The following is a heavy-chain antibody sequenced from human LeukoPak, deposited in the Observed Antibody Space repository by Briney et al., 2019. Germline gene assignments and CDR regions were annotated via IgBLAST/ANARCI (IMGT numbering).Heavy chain of an antibody. CDR3: ARNLPAADY. CDR2: ISSTSSVI. Sequence: GGSLRLSCAASGSTFSSHTMNWVRQAPGKGLEWISYISSTSSVIYYADSVKGRFTISRDNAKNSLYLQMTSLRAEDTAVYYCARNLPAADYWGQGTLVTVSS. V-gene: IGHV3-48*04. D-gene: IGHD2-2*01. CDR1: GSTFSSHT. J-gene: IGHJ4*02.